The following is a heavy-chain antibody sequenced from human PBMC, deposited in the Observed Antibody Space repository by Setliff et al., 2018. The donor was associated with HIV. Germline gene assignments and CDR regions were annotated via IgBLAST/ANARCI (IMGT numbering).Heavy chain of an antibody. J-gene: IGHJ4*02. Sequence: SETLSLTCAVSGGSTNNYYLTWIRRPPGKGLEWIGSVSNGGDTNYNPSLKSRVSLSLDTSKTQFSLKLTSVTAADTAVYYCARATYTTLFGVLMGGGLQYWGPGTLVTVSS. CDR2: VSNGGDT. CDR3: ARATYTTLFGVLMGGGLQY. V-gene: IGHV4-59*01. CDR1: GGSTNNYY. D-gene: IGHD3-3*01.